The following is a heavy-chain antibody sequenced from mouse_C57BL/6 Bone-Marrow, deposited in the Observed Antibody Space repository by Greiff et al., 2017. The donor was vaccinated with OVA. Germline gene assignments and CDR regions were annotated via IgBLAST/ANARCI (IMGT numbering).Heavy chain of an antibody. Sequence: QVQQKQPGAELVKPGASVKLSCKASGYTFTSYWMHWVKQRPGRGLEWIGRIDPNSGGTKYNEKFKSKATLTVDKPSSTAYMQLSSLTSEDSAVYYCARGGAHDGYLTPFAYWGQGTLVTVSA. CDR3: ARGGAHDGYLTPFAY. V-gene: IGHV1-72*01. CDR1: GYTFTSYW. CDR2: IDPNSGGT. D-gene: IGHD2-3*01. J-gene: IGHJ3*01.